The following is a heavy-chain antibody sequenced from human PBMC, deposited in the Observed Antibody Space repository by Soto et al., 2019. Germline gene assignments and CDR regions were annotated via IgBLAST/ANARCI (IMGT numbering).Heavy chain of an antibody. CDR1: GFTFDDYA. CDR3: AKVGGYCSGGSCYNLNWFDT. CDR2: ISGDGGST. J-gene: IGHJ5*02. V-gene: IGHV3-43*02. D-gene: IGHD2-15*01. Sequence: GGSLRLSCAASGFTFDDYAMHWVRQAPGKGLEWVSLISGDGGSTYYADSVKGRFTISRDNSKNSLYLQMNSLRTEDTALYYCAKVGGYCSGGSCYNLNWFDTWGQGTLVTVSS.